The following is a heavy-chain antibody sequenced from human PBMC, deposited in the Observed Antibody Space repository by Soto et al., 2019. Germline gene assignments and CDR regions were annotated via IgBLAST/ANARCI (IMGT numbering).Heavy chain of an antibody. J-gene: IGHJ6*02. CDR1: GGSFSGYY. Sequence: KSSETLSLTCAVYGGSFSGYYWSWIRQPPGKGLEWIGEINHSGSTNYNPSLKSRVTISVDTSKNQFSLKLSSVTAADTAVYYCARDLGVAATRDYYYYGMDVWGQGTTVTVSS. CDR2: INHSGST. CDR3: ARDLGVAATRDYYYYGMDV. D-gene: IGHD2-15*01. V-gene: IGHV4-34*01.